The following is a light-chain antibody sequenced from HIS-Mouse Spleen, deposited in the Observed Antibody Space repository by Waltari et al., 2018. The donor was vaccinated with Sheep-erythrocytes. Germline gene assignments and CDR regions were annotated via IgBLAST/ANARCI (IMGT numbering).Light chain of an antibody. CDR2: DAS. CDR3: QQYDNLLT. Sequence: DIQMTKSPSSLSASVGDRVTITCQPSQDISNYLNWYQQKPGKAPRLLTYDASNLETGVPSRFSGSGSGTDFTFTISSLQPEDIATYYCQQYDNLLTFGGGTKVEIK. V-gene: IGKV1-33*01. CDR1: QDISNY. J-gene: IGKJ4*01.